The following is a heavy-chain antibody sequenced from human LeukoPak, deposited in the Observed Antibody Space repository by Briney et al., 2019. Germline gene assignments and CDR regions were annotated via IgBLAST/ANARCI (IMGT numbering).Heavy chain of an antibody. V-gene: IGHV3-33*01. J-gene: IGHJ3*02. CDR1: GFTFSSYG. CDR2: IWYDGSNK. Sequence: GRSLRLSCAASGFTFSSYGMHWVRQAPGKGLEWVALIWYDGSNKYYADSVKGRFTISRDNSKNTLYLQMNSLRAEDTAVYYCARGLYDSSGYSACGIWGQGTMVTVSS. D-gene: IGHD3-22*01. CDR3: ARGLYDSSGYSACGI.